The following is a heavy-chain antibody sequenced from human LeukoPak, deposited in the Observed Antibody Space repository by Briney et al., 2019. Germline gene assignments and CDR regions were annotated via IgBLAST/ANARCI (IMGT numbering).Heavy chain of an antibody. J-gene: IGHJ6*03. CDR3: AKGVGGSANYYYMDV. V-gene: IGHV3-30*02. CDR1: GFTFSTYW. CDR2: IPYDGSNK. D-gene: IGHD3-10*01. Sequence: GGSLRLSCAASGFTFSTYWMNWVRQAPGKGLEWVAFIPYDGSNKFYADSVKGRFTISRDNSKNTLYLQMNSLRVEDTAVYYCAKGVGGSANYYYMDVWGKGTTVTVSS.